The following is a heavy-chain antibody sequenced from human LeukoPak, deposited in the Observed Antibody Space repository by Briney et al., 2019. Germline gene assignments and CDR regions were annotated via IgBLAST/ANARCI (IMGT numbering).Heavy chain of an antibody. CDR1: GYTFTGYY. J-gene: IGHJ4*01. V-gene: IGHV1-2*02. D-gene: IGHD2-21*02. CDR2: INPKSGGT. Sequence: ASVKVSCKASGYTFTGYYMHWVRQAPGQGLEWMGWINPKSGGTNYAQKFQGRVTMTRDTSISTAYMELSRLRSDDTAVYYCARRPPSRGGADLFYYRGQGTLVTVSS. CDR3: ARRPPSRGGADLFYY.